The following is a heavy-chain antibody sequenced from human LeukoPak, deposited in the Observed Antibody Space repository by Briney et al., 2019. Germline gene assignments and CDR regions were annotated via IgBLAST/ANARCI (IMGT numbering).Heavy chain of an antibody. Sequence: ASVKVSCKASGYTFTAYYVHWVRQAPGQGLEWMGWITPNSGDTKYVQKFQGRVTMTRDTSISTAYMELSRLRSDDTAVYYCARDRGGYFDIWGQGTMVTVSS. J-gene: IGHJ3*02. CDR3: ARDRGGYFDI. D-gene: IGHD3-10*01. CDR1: GYTFTAYY. V-gene: IGHV1-2*02. CDR2: ITPNSGDT.